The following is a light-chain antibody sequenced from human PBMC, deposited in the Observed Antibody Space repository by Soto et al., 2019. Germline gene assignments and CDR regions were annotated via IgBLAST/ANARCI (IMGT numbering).Light chain of an antibody. CDR3: QQYNSYWT. Sequence: DIQMTQSPSTLSGSVGDRVTITCRASQTISSWLAWYQQKPGKAPKLLIFDASSLESGVPSRFSGSGSGTELTLTISSLQPDDFATYYCQQYNSYWTFGQGTKVDI. CDR1: QTISSW. V-gene: IGKV1-5*01. J-gene: IGKJ1*01. CDR2: DAS.